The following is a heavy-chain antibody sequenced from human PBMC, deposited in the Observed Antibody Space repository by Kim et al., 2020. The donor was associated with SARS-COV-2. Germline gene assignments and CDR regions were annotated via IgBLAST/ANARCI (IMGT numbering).Heavy chain of an antibody. CDR3: ARHDSSGYYYPAPLDY. CDR1: GGSISSSSYY. Sequence: SETLSLTCTVSGGSISSSSYYWGWIRQPPGKGLEWIGSIYYSGSTYYNPSLKSRVTISVDTSKNQFSLKLSSVTAADTAVYYCARHDSSGYYYPAPLDYWGQGTLVTVSS. D-gene: IGHD3-22*01. J-gene: IGHJ4*02. CDR2: IYYSGST. V-gene: IGHV4-39*07.